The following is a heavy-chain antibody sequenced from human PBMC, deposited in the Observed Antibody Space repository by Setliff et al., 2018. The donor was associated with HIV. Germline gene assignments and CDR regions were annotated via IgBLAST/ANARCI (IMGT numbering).Heavy chain of an antibody. D-gene: IGHD3-10*01. J-gene: IGHJ4*02. V-gene: IGHV3-48*01. CDR3: VRDWLVREIIAVYYFDH. Sequence: GGSLRLSCAASGFTFSSYSMNWVRQAPGKGLEWVSYISSSGNSIYYADSVKGRFSISRDNAKNSLYLQINSLRAEDTAVYYCVRDWLVREIIAVYYFDHWGQGTLVTVSS. CDR2: ISSSGNSI. CDR1: GFTFSSYS.